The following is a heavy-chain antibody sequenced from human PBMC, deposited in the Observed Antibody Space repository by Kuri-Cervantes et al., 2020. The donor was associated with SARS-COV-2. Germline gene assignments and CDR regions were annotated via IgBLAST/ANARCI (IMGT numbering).Heavy chain of an antibody. D-gene: IGHD6-13*01. CDR3: ARDVAAGRAYYYYMDD. J-gene: IGHJ6*03. CDR1: GFTFSSYR. V-gene: IGHV3-21*01. CDR2: ISSSSSYI. Sequence: GGSLRLSCAASGFTFSSYRMNWVRQAPGKGLEWVSSISSSSSYIYYADSVKGRFTISRDNAKTSLYLQMNSLRAEDTAVYYCARDVAAGRAYYYYMDDWGKGTTVTVSS.